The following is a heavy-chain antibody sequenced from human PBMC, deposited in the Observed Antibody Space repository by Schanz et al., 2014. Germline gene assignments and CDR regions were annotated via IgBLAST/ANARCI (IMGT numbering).Heavy chain of an antibody. J-gene: IGHJ6*02. CDR1: GYTFTSYG. CDR3: AKGMGYCSGGTCYDYYYYGLDV. CDR2: ISAYNGNT. Sequence: QIQLVQSGPEVKKPGASVKVSCKASGYTFTSYGISWVRQAPGQGLEWMGWISAYNGNTKYPQKLQGRVTMTTDTSTSTAYMELRSLRSDDTAVFYCAKGMGYCSGGTCYDYYYYGLDVWGQGTTVTVSS. D-gene: IGHD2-15*01. V-gene: IGHV1-18*01.